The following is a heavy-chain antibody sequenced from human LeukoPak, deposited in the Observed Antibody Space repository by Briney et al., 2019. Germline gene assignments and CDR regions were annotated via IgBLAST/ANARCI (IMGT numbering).Heavy chain of an antibody. Sequence: SETLSLTCTVSGYSISSGYFWGWIRQPPGKGLEWIGTIYHSGSTYYNASLESRVTISVDTSKNQFSLKLSSVTAADTAVYYCARHRGLLWFGERNWFDPWGQGTLVTVSS. V-gene: IGHV4-38-2*02. CDR2: IYHSGST. CDR1: GYSISSGYF. D-gene: IGHD3-10*01. CDR3: ARHRGLLWFGERNWFDP. J-gene: IGHJ5*02.